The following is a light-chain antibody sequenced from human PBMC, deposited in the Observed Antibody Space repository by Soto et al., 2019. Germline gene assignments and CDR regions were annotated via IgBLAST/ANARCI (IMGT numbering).Light chain of an antibody. CDR2: YAS. CDR1: HSVSNT. CDR3: QQYNDWPPIT. Sequence: EIIMTQSPATLSVSPGERATLSCRASHSVSNTLAWYQQKPGQAPRLLIYYASTRATGIPARFSGSGSGTEFTLTISILQSEYFALYYCQQYNDWPPITFGQGTRLEVK. J-gene: IGKJ5*01. V-gene: IGKV3-15*01.